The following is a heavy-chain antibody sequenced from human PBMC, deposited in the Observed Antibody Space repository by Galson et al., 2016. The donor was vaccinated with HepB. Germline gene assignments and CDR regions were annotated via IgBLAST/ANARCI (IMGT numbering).Heavy chain of an antibody. CDR2: IWYDGSNK. D-gene: IGHD2-15*01. V-gene: IGHV3-33*01. CDR1: GFTFSSYA. J-gene: IGHJ6*02. Sequence: SLRLSCAASGFTFSSYAMHWVRQAPGKGLEWVAVIWYDGSNKYYVDSVKGRFTISRDNSKNPLYLQMNSLRAEDTAVYYCAIGLVVVGPNDYYGMDGWGQGTTVTVS. CDR3: AIGLVVVGPNDYYGMDG.